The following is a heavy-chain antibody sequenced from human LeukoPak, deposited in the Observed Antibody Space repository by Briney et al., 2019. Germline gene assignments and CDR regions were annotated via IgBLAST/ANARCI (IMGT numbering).Heavy chain of an antibody. Sequence: GGSLRLSCAASGFTFSSYWMHWVRQAPGKGLVWVSRINSDGSSTNYADSVKGRFTISRDNAKNTLYLQMNSLRAEDTAVYYCGREPGDYGDHVEYWGQGTLVTVSS. J-gene: IGHJ4*02. CDR2: INSDGSST. D-gene: IGHD4/OR15-4a*01. CDR1: GFTFSSYW. V-gene: IGHV3-74*01. CDR3: GREPGDYGDHVEY.